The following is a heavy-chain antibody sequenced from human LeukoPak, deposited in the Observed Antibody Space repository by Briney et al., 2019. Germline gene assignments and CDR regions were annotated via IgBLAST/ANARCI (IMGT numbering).Heavy chain of an antibody. Sequence: GASVKVSCKASGYTFTGYYMHWVRQAPGQGLEWMGWINPNSGGTNYAQKFQGRVTMTRDTSISTAYMELSRLRSDDTAVYYCARVSTPLRFLEWLPKFDPWGQGTLVTVSS. CDR3: ARVSTPLRFLEWLPKFDP. CDR1: GYTFTGYY. CDR2: INPNSGGT. J-gene: IGHJ5*02. V-gene: IGHV1-2*02. D-gene: IGHD3-3*01.